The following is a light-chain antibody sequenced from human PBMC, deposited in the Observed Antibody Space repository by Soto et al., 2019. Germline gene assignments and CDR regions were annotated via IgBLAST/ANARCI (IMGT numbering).Light chain of an antibody. J-gene: IGLJ1*01. CDR2: DVT. CDR3: CANAGSYTYV. V-gene: IGLV2-11*01. Sequence: QSVLTQPRSVSGSPGQSVTISCTGTSSDVGDYDYVSWYQQSPGKAPKLLIYDVTRRPSGVLDRFSGSKSGSTAALTISGLQTEDEADYYCCANAGSYTYVFGTGTKLTVL. CDR1: SSDVGDYDY.